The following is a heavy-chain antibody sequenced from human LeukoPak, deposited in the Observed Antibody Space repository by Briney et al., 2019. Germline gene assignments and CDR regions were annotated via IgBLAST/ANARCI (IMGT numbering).Heavy chain of an antibody. CDR1: GDSISNYY. J-gene: IGHJ4*01. D-gene: IGHD6-13*01. V-gene: IGHV4-59*01. CDR3: AREVVAAPGTVDY. Sequence: SETLSLTCTVSGDSISNYYWSWIRQPPGKGLEWIGYIYYSGSTNYNPSLKSRVTISVDTSKNQFSLKLRSVTAADTAVYYCAREVVAAPGTVDYWGQGTLVTVSS. CDR2: IYYSGST.